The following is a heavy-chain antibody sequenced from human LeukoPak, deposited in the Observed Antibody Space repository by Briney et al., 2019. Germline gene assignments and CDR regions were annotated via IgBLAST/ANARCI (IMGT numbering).Heavy chain of an antibody. CDR1: GGSISSYY. V-gene: IGHV4-59*08. CDR2: IYYSGST. Sequence: PSETLSLTCTVSGGSISSYYWSWIRQPPGKGLEWIGYIYYSGSTNYNPSLKSRVTISVDTSKNQFSLKPSSVTAADTAVYYCARGRYSCSSSNWFDPWGQGTLVTVSS. CDR3: ARGRYSCSSSNWFDP. D-gene: IGHD6-6*01. J-gene: IGHJ5*02.